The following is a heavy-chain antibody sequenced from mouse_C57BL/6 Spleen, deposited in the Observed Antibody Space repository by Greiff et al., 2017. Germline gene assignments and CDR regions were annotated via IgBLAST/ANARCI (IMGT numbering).Heavy chain of an antibody. V-gene: IGHV5-16*01. CDR2: INYDGSST. CDR3: AREGFITTVVDWYFDV. Sequence: EVKVVESEGGLVQPGSSMKLSCTASGFTFSDYYMAWVRQVPEKGLEWVANINYDGSSTYYLDSLKSRFIISRDNAKNILYLQMSSLKSEDTATYYCAREGFITTVVDWYFDVWGTGTTVTVSS. J-gene: IGHJ1*03. D-gene: IGHD1-1*01. CDR1: GFTFSDYY.